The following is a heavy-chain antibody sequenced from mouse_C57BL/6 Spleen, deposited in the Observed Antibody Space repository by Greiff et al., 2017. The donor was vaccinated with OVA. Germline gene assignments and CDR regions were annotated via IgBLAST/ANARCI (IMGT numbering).Heavy chain of an antibody. J-gene: IGHJ1*03. D-gene: IGHD2-4*01. Sequence: EVKLEESGGGLVKPGGSLKLSCAASGFPFSDYGMHWVRQPPEKGLEWVAYISSGSSTIYYAATVKGRFTISRDNAKNTLFLQMTSLRSEDTAMYYCARYDDYDGDWYFDVWGTGTTVTVSS. V-gene: IGHV5-17*01. CDR3: ARYDDYDGDWYFDV. CDR1: GFPFSDYG. CDR2: ISSGSSTI.